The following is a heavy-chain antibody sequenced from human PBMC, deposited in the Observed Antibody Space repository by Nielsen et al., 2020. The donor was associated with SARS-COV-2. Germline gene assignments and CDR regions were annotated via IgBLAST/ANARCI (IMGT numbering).Heavy chain of an antibody. CDR2: TFCDSGTYRGTT. Sequence: SETLSLTCTVSGGSISTCDNYWGWIRQTPGKGLEWIGGTFCDSGTYRGTTFYNPSLKSRVTISIDSSRNQFSLKLSSVTAADTAVYYCARGYYDFWSGYSGRYGMDVWGQGTTVTVSS. J-gene: IGHJ6*02. D-gene: IGHD3-3*01. CDR3: ARGYYDFWSGYSGRYGMDV. V-gene: IGHV4-39*07. CDR1: GGSISTCDNY.